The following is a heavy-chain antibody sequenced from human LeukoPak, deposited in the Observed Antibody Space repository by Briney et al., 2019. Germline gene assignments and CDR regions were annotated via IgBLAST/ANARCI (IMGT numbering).Heavy chain of an antibody. V-gene: IGHV3-30*18. Sequence: PGRSLRLSCAASGFTFSSYGMHWVRQAPGKGLEWVAVISYDGSNKYYADSVKGRFTISRDNSKNTLYLQMNGLRAEDTAVYYCAKDRGDYWGQGTLVTVSS. CDR3: AKDRGDY. J-gene: IGHJ4*02. CDR1: GFTFSSYG. CDR2: ISYDGSNK.